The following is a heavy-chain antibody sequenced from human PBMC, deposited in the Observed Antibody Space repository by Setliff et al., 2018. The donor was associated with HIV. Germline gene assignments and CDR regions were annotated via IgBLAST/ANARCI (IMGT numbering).Heavy chain of an antibody. CDR3: ARGGKIAAAGGIFDY. V-gene: IGHV6-1*01. Sequence: PSQTLSLTCAISGDSVSSNSAAWNWIRQSPSRGLEWLGRTYYRSKWNTDYAVSVESRIIINPDTSKNQFSLQLNSVTPEDTAVYYCARGGKIAAAGGIFDYWGQGTLVTVSS. CDR2: TYYRSKWNT. D-gene: IGHD6-13*01. CDR1: GDSVSSNSAA. J-gene: IGHJ4*02.